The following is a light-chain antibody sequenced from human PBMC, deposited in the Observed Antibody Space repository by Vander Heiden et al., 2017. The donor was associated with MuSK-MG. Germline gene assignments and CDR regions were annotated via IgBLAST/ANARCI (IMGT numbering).Light chain of an antibody. Sequence: QSALTQPASVSGSPGPSISITCTGTSSDIGRYELVSWYPQYPGKAPKLILCDVTKRPAGVPDRFSGSKSGNTASLTISGLQDEEEADYYCCADAGSYTWVFGGGTKLTVL. CDR3: CADAGSYTWV. J-gene: IGLJ3*02. V-gene: IGLV2-23*02. CDR1: SSDIGRYEL. CDR2: DVT.